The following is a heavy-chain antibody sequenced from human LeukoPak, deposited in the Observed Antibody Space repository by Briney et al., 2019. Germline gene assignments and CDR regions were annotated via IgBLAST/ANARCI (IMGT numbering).Heavy chain of an antibody. CDR1: GYTFTSYD. Sequence: GASVKVSCKASGYTFTSYDINWVRQATGQGLEWMGRMNPNSGNTGYAQKFQGRVTMTRNTSISTAYMELSSLRSEDTAVYYCATFYSSSWYYFDYWGQGTLVTVSS. V-gene: IGHV1-8*01. CDR2: MNPNSGNT. CDR3: ATFYSSSWYYFDY. D-gene: IGHD6-13*01. J-gene: IGHJ4*02.